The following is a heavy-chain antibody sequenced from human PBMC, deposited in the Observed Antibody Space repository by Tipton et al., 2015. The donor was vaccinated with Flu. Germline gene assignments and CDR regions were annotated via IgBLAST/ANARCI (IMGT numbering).Heavy chain of an antibody. D-gene: IGHD6-13*01. Sequence: TLSLTCSASGCSISSYYWSWIRQSPGKGLEWIGYISYSGSTNYNPSLKSRVTISVDTSENQFSLKLSSVTAADTAVYYCARLSSNWYHQLDNWGQGTLVTVSS. CDR1: GCSISSYY. V-gene: IGHV4-59*01. CDR2: ISYSGST. J-gene: IGHJ4*02. CDR3: ARLSSNWYHQLDN.